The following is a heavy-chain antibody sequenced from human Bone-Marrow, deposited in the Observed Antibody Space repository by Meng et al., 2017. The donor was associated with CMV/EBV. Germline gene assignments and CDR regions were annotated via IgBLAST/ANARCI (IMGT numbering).Heavy chain of an antibody. CDR3: ARPLDFWSEWRD. J-gene: IGHJ4*02. Sequence: VSRGSISNSNYYWCWIRQPPGKGLEWIGSIYYTGTTYYTPSLRSRVTISVDTSKNQFSLKLTSVTAADTAVYYCARPLDFWSEWRDWGQGTLVTVSS. CDR1: RGSISNSNYY. D-gene: IGHD3-3*01. CDR2: IYYTGTT. V-gene: IGHV4-39*01.